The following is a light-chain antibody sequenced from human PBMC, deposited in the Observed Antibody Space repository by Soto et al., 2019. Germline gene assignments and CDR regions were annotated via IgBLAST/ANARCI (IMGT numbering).Light chain of an antibody. CDR1: QSVFYSSNNKNY. CDR2: WAT. J-gene: IGKJ1*01. CDR3: QQYYGSSYT. Sequence: DIVMTQSPDSLAVSLGERATINCKSSQSVFYSSNNKNYLAWYQQKPGQPPNLLIYWATTRESGVPDRFSVSRSATYMSRTISSLKAEDLTVYYCQQYYGSSYTFGQATKVEIK. V-gene: IGKV4-1*01.